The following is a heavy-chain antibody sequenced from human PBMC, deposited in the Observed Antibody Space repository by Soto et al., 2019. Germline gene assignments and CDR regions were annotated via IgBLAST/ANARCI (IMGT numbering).Heavy chain of an antibody. CDR2: IIPSFGSP. CDR3: AHKRLQSGPGAGSYYGMDI. CDR1: GVTFTSSY. J-gene: IGHJ6*02. V-gene: IGHV1-69*13. D-gene: IGHD3-16*01. Sequence: GASVKVSCKASGVTFTSSYIRWLRQAPGQGLEWMGGIIPSFGSPNYARKFQGRVTITGDASTTTAYMELSSLRSEDTAVYYCAHKRLQSGPGAGSYYGMDIWGQGTTVTVSS.